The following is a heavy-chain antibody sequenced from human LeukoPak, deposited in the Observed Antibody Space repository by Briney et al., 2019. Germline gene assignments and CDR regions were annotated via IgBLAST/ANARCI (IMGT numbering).Heavy chain of an antibody. CDR1: GFTFSSYT. CDR3: ARELVGAGYLDP. D-gene: IGHD1-26*01. CDR2: ISKSSTYI. Sequence: PGGSLRLSCVVAGFTFSSYTMNWVRQAPGKGLEWVSSISKSSTYIYYTDSVKGRFTISRDDAKNSLYLQMDSLRAEDTAVYYCARELVGAGYLDPWGQGTLVTVSS. V-gene: IGHV3-21*01. J-gene: IGHJ5*02.